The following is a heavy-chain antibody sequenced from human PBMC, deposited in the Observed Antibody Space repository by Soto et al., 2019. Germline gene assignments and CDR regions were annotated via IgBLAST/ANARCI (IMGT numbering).Heavy chain of an antibody. CDR2: IKADGSEK. J-gene: IGHJ4*02. CDR3: ARDLRIAARPVLDN. D-gene: IGHD6-6*01. V-gene: IGHV3-7*01. CDR1: GFTFSSSW. Sequence: GGSLRLSCAASGFTFSSSWMNWVRQAPGKGLEWVANIKADGSEKYYVDSVKGRFTISRDIAQNSLYLQMNSLGAEDTAIYYCARDLRIAARPVLDNWGQATLVTVSS.